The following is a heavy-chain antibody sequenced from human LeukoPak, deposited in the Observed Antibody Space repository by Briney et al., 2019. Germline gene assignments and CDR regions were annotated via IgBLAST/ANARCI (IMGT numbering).Heavy chain of an antibody. CDR2: ISHSGTT. CDR1: GGSISSNNW. J-gene: IGHJ4*02. CDR3: ARTLLGRLFDY. D-gene: IGHD2-8*02. V-gene: IGHV4-4*02. Sequence: PSETLSLTCGVSGGSISSNNWWSWVRQPPGKGLEWIGEISHSGTTNYNPSLKSRVTISLDTSKNQFSLKLNPVTAADTAVYYCARTLLGRLFDYWGQGTLVTVSS.